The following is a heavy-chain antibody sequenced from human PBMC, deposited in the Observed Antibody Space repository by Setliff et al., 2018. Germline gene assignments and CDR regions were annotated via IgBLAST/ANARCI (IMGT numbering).Heavy chain of an antibody. D-gene: IGHD3-10*01. CDR3: ARGTDYHGSGSYWAKDV. V-gene: IGHV1-46*01. CDR2: INPGGGST. Sequence: ASVKVSCKASGYTFTNHYMHWVRQAPGQGLEWMGMINPGGGSTTYAQKFQGRVTMTRDTSTSTVYMDLSSLKSDDTAVYYCARGTDYHGSGSYWAKDVWGKGTTVTVSS. J-gene: IGHJ6*04. CDR1: GYTFTNHY.